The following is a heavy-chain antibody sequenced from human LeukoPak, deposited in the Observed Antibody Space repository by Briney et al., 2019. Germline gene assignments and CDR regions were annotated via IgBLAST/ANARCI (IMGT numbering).Heavy chain of an antibody. CDR3: TRYDPAATGGWFDP. CDR1: GGSISSNNYY. J-gene: IGHJ5*02. CDR2: VHYNGNT. Sequence: SETLSLTCTVSGGSISSNNYYWGWIRQPPGKGLEWIGIVHYNGNTYYNPSLKSRVTISVDTSKSQFSLELSSVAAADTAVYYCTRYDPAATGGWFDPWGQGTLVTVSS. D-gene: IGHD2-15*01. V-gene: IGHV4-39*01.